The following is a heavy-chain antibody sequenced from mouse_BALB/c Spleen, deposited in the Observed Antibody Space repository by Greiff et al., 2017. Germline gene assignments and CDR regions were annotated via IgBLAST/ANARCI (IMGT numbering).Heavy chain of an antibody. J-gene: IGHJ2*01. CDR1: GFTFSSYG. CDR2: ISSGGSYT. Sequence: DVHLVESGGDLVKPGGSLKLSCAASGFTFSSYGVSWVRQTPDMRLEWVATISSGGSYTYYPDSVKGRFTISRDNAKNTLYLQMSSLKSEDTAMYYCARQGDRYEGVYWGQGTTLTVSS. CDR3: ARQGDRYEGVY. V-gene: IGHV5-6*01. D-gene: IGHD2-14*01.